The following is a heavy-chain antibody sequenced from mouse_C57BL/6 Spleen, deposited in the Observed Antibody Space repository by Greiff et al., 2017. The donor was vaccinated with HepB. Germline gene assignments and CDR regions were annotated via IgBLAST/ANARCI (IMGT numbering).Heavy chain of an antibody. CDR2: INYDGSST. CDR1: GFTFSDYY. V-gene: IGHV5-16*01. CDR3: ARDGDGYYPYFDY. Sequence: EVKLVESEGGLVQPGSSMKLSCTASGFTFSDYYMAWVRQVPEKGLEWVANINYDGSSTYYLDSLKSRFIISRDNAKNILYLQMSSLKSEDTATYYCARDGDGYYPYFDYWGQGTTLTVSS. D-gene: IGHD2-3*01. J-gene: IGHJ2*01.